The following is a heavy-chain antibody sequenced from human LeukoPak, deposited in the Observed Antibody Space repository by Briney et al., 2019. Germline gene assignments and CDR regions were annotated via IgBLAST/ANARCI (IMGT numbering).Heavy chain of an antibody. D-gene: IGHD4-17*01. Sequence: SETLSLTCTVSGGSISSYYWSWIRQPAGKGLEWIGCIYTSWSTNYNPYLKRRVTMSVDTSKDQFSLKLSSVTAADTAVYYCAREKGLSTVTYDRAFDIWGQGTMATISS. J-gene: IGHJ3*02. CDR1: GGSISSYY. CDR2: IYTSWST. CDR3: AREKGLSTVTYDRAFDI. V-gene: IGHV4-4*07.